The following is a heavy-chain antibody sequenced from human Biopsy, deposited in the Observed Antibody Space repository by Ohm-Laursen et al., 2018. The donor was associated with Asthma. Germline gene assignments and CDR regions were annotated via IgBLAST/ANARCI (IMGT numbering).Heavy chain of an antibody. CDR2: ISVYSGNT. CDR1: GYTFNSAG. CDR3: ARAVDYSHYYGIDV. Sequence: ASVKVSCKTSGYTFNSAGITWVRQAPGQGLEWMGGISVYSGNTKVAQKLQDRVTMITDTSTSTAYMELRSLRSDDTAVYFCARAVDYSHYYGIDVWGQGTTVTVS. J-gene: IGHJ6*02. D-gene: IGHD3-10*01. V-gene: IGHV1-18*01.